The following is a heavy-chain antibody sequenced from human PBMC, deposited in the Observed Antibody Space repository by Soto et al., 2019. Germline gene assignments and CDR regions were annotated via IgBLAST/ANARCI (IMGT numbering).Heavy chain of an antibody. CDR2: IIPIFGTA. D-gene: IGHD3-22*01. J-gene: IGHJ5*02. CDR1: GGTFSSYA. V-gene: IGHV1-69*01. CDR3: ARVMLWLLTHYNWFDP. Sequence: QVQLVQSGAEVKKPGSSVKVSCKASGGTFSSYAISWVRQAPGQGLEWLGGIIPIFGTANYAQKFQGRVTITADDSTRTAYMELSSLRSENTAVYSCARVMLWLLTHYNWFDPGGKGDLVTVSS.